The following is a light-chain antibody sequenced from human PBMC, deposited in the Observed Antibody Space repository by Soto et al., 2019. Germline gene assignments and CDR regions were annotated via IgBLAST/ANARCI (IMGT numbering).Light chain of an antibody. CDR1: QSVYNNY. Sequence: EIVLTQSPGTVSLSPGERATLSCRASQSVYNNYIAWYQQSPGQAPRVLIYGASTRATGTPDRFSGSGSGTDFTFTISRLEPAAYAVYYCQQYGNSVTFGGGTKVDIK. V-gene: IGKV3-20*01. CDR2: GAS. CDR3: QQYGNSVT. J-gene: IGKJ4*01.